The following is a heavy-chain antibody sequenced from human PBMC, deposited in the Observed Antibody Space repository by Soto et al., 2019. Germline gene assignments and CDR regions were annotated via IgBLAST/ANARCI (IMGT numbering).Heavy chain of an antibody. Sequence: QMQLVQSGAEVKKPGSSVKVSCKASGGTLSSFINYPINWVRQAPGQGLEWMGGIVPNVGTVNYAQKFQGRVTITADKSTSTAYMELRSLRSEDTALYYCARRDTSGFLRYFDNWGQGTLVTVSS. J-gene: IGHJ4*02. CDR1: GGTLSSFINYP. CDR2: IVPNVGTV. CDR3: ARRDTSGFLRYFDN. D-gene: IGHD3-3*01. V-gene: IGHV1-69*06.